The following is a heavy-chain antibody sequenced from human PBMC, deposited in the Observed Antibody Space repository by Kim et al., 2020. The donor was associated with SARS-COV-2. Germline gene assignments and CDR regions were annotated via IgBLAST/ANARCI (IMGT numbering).Heavy chain of an antibody. CDR1: GGSISSSSYY. J-gene: IGHJ4*02. CDR2: IYYSGST. D-gene: IGHD3-10*01. CDR3: ARTNEDYYGSGSYVYDY. V-gene: IGHV4-39*01. Sequence: SETLSLTCTVSGGSISSSSYYWGWIRQPPGKGLEWIGSIYYSGSTYYNPSLKSRVTISVDTTKNQFSLKLSSVTAADTAVYYCARTNEDYYGSGSYVYDYWGQGTLVTVSS.